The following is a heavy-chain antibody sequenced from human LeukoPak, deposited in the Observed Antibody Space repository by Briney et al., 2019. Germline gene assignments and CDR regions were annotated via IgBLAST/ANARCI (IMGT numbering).Heavy chain of an antibody. J-gene: IGHJ5*02. D-gene: IGHD4/OR15-4a*01. V-gene: IGHV3-49*04. CDR1: GFTFCDYA. CDR3: SRAPYANYVNLDR. Sequence: PGGSPRLSCTTSGFTFCDYAMSWVRQAPGRGLEWVGFIRSKAFGGTTEYAASVRGRFTISRDDSKSIAYLQMNSLEAEDTAVYYCSRAPYANYVNLDRWGAGTLFTVSS. CDR2: IRSKAFGGTT.